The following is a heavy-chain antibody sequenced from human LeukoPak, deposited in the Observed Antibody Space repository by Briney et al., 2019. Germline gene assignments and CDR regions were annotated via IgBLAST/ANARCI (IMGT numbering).Heavy chain of an antibody. J-gene: IGHJ4*02. CDR3: ARGSGWFFDT. CDR2: IGYDGKYK. V-gene: IGHV3-30*04. D-gene: IGHD6-19*01. Sequence: GGSLRLSCAASGFTFSSYAMSWVRQAPGKGLEWVAVIGYDGKYKHYADSVKGRLSISRDRSKTTVDLEMSSLRTDDTAVYYCARGSGWFFDTWGQGTLVTVSS. CDR1: GFTFSSYA.